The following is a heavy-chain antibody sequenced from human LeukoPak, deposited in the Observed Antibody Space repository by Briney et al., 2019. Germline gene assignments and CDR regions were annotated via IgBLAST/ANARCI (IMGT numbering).Heavy chain of an antibody. V-gene: IGHV4-59*05. D-gene: IGHD3-10*01. CDR3: ARPITGGDCGSQNYMDV. Sequence: PSETLSLTCTVSGGSISSYYWSWIRQPAGKGLEWIGSIYYSGSTYYNPSLKSRVTISVDTSKNQFSLKLSSVTAADTAVYYCARPITGGDCGSQNYMDVWGKGTTVTISS. J-gene: IGHJ6*03. CDR2: IYYSGST. CDR1: GGSISSYY.